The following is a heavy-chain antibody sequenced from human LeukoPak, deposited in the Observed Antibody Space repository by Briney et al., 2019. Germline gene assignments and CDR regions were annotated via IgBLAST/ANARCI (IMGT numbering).Heavy chain of an antibody. J-gene: IGHJ4*02. V-gene: IGHV1-8*01. CDR2: MNPDSANT. CDR3: ARDVVLGY. D-gene: IGHD2/OR15-2a*01. Sequence: ASVKVSCKASGYTFSSYDINWVRQATGQGLEWMGWMNPDSANTGYAQKFQGRLTMTRNTSISTAYMELSSLRSEDTAVYYCARDVVLGYWGQGTLVTVSS. CDR1: GYTFSSYD.